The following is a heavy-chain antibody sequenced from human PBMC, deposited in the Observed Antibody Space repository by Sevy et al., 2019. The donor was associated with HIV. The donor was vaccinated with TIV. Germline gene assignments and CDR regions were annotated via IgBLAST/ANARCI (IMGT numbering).Heavy chain of an antibody. Sequence: GGSLRLSCAASGFTFSSYSMNWVRQAPGKGLEWVSYISSSSSTIYYADSVKGRFTISRDNAKNSLFLQMNSLREEDTVVYYCAILTRNYGSGSYSTWGQGTLVTVSS. D-gene: IGHD3-10*01. CDR3: AILTRNYGSGSYST. J-gene: IGHJ4*02. CDR1: GFTFSSYS. V-gene: IGHV3-48*02. CDR2: ISSSSSTI.